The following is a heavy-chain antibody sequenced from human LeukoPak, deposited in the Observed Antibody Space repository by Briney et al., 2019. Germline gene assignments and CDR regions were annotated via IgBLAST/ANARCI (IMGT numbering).Heavy chain of an antibody. CDR3: ARHWRNTNIVVVPAPGDY. CDR1: GGSISSSSYY. V-gene: IGHV4-39*01. CDR2: IYYSGST. D-gene: IGHD2-2*01. Sequence: PSETLSLTCTVSGGSISSSSYYWGWIRQPPGKGLEWIGSIYYSGSTYYNPSLKSRVTISVDTSKNQFSLKLSSVTAADTAVYYCARHWRNTNIVVVPAPGDYWGQGTLVTVSS. J-gene: IGHJ4*02.